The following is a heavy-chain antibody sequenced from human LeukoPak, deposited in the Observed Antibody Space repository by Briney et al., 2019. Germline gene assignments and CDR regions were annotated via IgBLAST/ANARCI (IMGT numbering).Heavy chain of an antibody. CDR2: ISGSGGST. J-gene: IGHJ4*02. Sequence: SGGSLRLSCAASGFTFSSYAMLWVRHAPGKGLEWVSPISGSGGSTYYADSVKGRCTISRDNSKNTLYLQMNSLRAEDTAVYYCAKIAYYDFWSGQPHYWGQGTLVTVSS. D-gene: IGHD3-3*01. V-gene: IGHV3-23*01. CDR1: GFTFSSYA. CDR3: AKIAYYDFWSGQPHY.